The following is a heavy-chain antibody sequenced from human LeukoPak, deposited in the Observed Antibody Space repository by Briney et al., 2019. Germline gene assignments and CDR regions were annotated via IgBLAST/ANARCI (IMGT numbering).Heavy chain of an antibody. Sequence: SVKVSCKASGGTFRSYAISWVRQAPGQGLEWMGGIIPIFGTANYAQKFQGRVTITADESTSTAYMELSSLRSEDTAVYYCARVAGIAAAGTTNYFDYWGQGTLVTVSS. CDR1: GGTFRSYA. V-gene: IGHV1-69*13. D-gene: IGHD6-13*01. CDR3: ARVAGIAAAGTTNYFDY. J-gene: IGHJ4*02. CDR2: IIPIFGTA.